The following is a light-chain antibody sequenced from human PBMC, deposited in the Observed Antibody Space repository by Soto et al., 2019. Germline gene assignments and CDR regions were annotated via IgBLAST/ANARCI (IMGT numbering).Light chain of an antibody. J-gene: IGKJ4*01. V-gene: IGKV3-11*01. CDR2: DAS. Sequence: EIVVTQSPATLXXXPXXRXTXSCRASQSVSSYLAWYQQKPGQAPRLLIYDASNRATGIPARFSGSGSGTDFTLTISSLEPEDFAVYYCQQRSNWQGATFGGGTKVDIK. CDR3: QQRSNWQGAT. CDR1: QSVSSY.